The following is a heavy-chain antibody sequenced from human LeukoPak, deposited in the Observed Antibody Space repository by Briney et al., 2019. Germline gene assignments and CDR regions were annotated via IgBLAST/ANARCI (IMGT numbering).Heavy chain of an antibody. CDR3: ARGNPRITMIVVGAFDI. CDR2: IIPIFGTA. Sequence: GSSVKVSXKASGGTFSSYAISWVRQAPGQGLEWMGGIIPIFGTANYAQKFQGRVTITTDESTSTAYMELSSLRSEDTAVYYCARGNPRITMIVVGAFDIWGQGTMVTVSS. V-gene: IGHV1-69*05. J-gene: IGHJ3*02. CDR1: GGTFSSYA. D-gene: IGHD3-22*01.